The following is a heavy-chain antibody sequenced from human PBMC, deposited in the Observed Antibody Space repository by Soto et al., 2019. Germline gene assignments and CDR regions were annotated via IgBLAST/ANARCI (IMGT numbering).Heavy chain of an antibody. V-gene: IGHV5-51*01. D-gene: IGHD3-10*02. Sequence: GESLKISCKGSGYSFTSYWIGWVRQMLGKGLEWMGIIYPGDSDTRYSPSFQGQVTISADKSISTAYLQWSSLKASDTAMYYCARHPPRTTFDYYDYYGMDVWGQGTTVTVSS. J-gene: IGHJ6*02. CDR2: IYPGDSDT. CDR1: GYSFTSYW. CDR3: ARHPPRTTFDYYDYYGMDV.